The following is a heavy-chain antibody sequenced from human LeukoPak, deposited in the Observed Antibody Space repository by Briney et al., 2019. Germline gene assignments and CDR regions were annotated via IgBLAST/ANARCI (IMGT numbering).Heavy chain of an antibody. Sequence: SGTLSLTCTVSGGSISSYYWSWIRQPPGKGLEWIGYIYYSGSTNYNPSLKSRVTISVDTSKNRFSLKLSSVTAADTAVYYCARQPPPPYYFDYWGQGTLVTVSS. V-gene: IGHV4-59*01. CDR2: IYYSGST. J-gene: IGHJ4*02. CDR3: ARQPPPPYYFDY. CDR1: GGSISSYY.